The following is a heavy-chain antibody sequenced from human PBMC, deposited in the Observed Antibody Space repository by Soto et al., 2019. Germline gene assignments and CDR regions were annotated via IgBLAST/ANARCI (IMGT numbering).Heavy chain of an antibody. Sequence: SETLSLTCTFSTGSSSFTNSYWGWVRQPPGKGLQWIGSSSYNGGTFYNPSLKGRVVISFDTSKKQSSLQVTSVTAADTAVYFCARHRIEVVWRGFEFWGQGRPVSVSS. V-gene: IGHV4-39*01. CDR1: TGSSSFTNSY. CDR2: SSYNGGT. D-gene: IGHD3-10*01. J-gene: IGHJ4*02. CDR3: ARHRIEVVWRGFEF.